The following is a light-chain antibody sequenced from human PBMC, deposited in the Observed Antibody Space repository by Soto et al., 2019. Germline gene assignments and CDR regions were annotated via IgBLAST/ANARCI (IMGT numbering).Light chain of an antibody. CDR3: TAFVSGSLYV. CDR1: SSDIGAYDY. Sequence: VLTQPCSVSVSTAQVATISCSGTSSDIGAYDYFSRYQQHPRRAPTLIIYEVSHRFSGLSYRSSGSKSGNTASLTISGLLAEEEGDNCGTAFVSGSLYVFGTGPKVTVL. J-gene: IGLJ1*01. CDR2: EVS. V-gene: IGLV2-14*03.